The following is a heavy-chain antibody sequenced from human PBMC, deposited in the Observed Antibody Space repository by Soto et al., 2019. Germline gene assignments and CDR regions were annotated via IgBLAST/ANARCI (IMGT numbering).Heavy chain of an antibody. CDR3: AKGGRQWLVTSDFNY. CDR1: GFTFSDYA. V-gene: IGHV3-30*18. CDR2: VSHDGRNT. Sequence: VQLVESGGGVVQPGRSLRLSCAASGFTFSDYAMHWVSQAPGKGLAWVAVVSHDGRNTHYADSVKGRFTISRDSSKNTVSLEMTSLSAEDTAVYYCAKGGRQWLVTSDFNYWGQGALVTVSS. J-gene: IGHJ4*02. D-gene: IGHD6-19*01.